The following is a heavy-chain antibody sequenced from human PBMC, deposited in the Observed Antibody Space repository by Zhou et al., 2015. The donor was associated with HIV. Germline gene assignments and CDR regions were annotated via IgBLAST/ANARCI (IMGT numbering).Heavy chain of an antibody. CDR3: ARVSVAGPDLLRYYYYMDV. Sequence: QVQLVQSGAEVKKPGSSVKVSCKASGGTFSSYAISWVRQAPGQGLEWMGGIIPIFGTANYAQKFQGRVTITADESTSTAYMELSSLRSEDTAVYYCARVSVAGPDLLRYYYYMDVWGKGTTVTVSS. CDR1: GGTFSSYA. J-gene: IGHJ6*03. V-gene: IGHV1-69*12. CDR2: IIPIFGTA. D-gene: IGHD6-19*01.